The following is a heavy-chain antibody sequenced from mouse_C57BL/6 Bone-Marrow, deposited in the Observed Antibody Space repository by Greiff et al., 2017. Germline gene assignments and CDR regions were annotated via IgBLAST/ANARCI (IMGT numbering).Heavy chain of an antibody. J-gene: IGHJ3*01. V-gene: IGHV1-69*01. Sequence: QVQLQQPGAELVMPGASVKLSCKASGYTFTSYWMHWVKQRPGQGLEWIGEIDPSDSYTNYNQKFKGKSTLTVDKSSSTAYMQLSSLTSEDSAVYFCASSAQEGFAYWGQGTLVTVSA. CDR2: IDPSDSYT. D-gene: IGHD3-2*02. CDR3: ASSAQEGFAY. CDR1: GYTFTSYW.